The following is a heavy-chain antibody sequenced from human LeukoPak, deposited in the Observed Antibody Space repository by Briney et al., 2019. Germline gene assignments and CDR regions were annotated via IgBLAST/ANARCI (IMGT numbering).Heavy chain of an antibody. J-gene: IGHJ6*03. CDR2: IYHSGTT. CDR3: AREGEYDFWSGYSATHYYMDV. Sequence: SETLSLTCTVSGDSMTRGGYYWSWVRQHPGKGLEWVGFIYHSGTTFYNPSLESRATISVDTSQNQFSLKLTSVTAADTAVYYCAREGEYDFWSGYSATHYYMDVWGKGTTVIVSS. D-gene: IGHD3-3*01. CDR1: GDSMTRGGYY. V-gene: IGHV4-31*03.